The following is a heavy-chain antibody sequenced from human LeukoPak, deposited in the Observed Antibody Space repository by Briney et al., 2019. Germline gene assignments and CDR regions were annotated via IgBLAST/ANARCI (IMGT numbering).Heavy chain of an antibody. CDR1: GGSISSYY. J-gene: IGHJ6*03. Sequence: PSETLSLTCTISGGSISSYYWSWIRQPPGMGPEWIAYIHYSGSTNYNPSLKSRVTISVDTSKNQFSLNLSSVTAADTAVYYCARHPAILTGYGSYYYYYYMDVWGKGTTVTVSS. CDR3: ARHPAILTGYGSYYYYYYMDV. CDR2: IHYSGST. V-gene: IGHV4-59*08. D-gene: IGHD3-9*01.